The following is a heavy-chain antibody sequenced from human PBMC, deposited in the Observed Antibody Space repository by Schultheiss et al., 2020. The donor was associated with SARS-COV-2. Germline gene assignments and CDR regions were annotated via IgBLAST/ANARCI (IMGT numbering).Heavy chain of an antibody. V-gene: IGHV4-61*08. CDR1: GGSISSGGYY. D-gene: IGHD2-15*01. CDR3: ARELYCSGGSCFGYYYYGMDV. CDR2: IYYSGST. Sequence: SETLSLTCTVSGGSISSGGYYWSWIRQHPGKGLEWIGYIYYSGSTNYNPSLKSRVTISVDTSKNQFSLKLSSVTAADTAVYYCARELYCSGGSCFGYYYYGMDVWGQGTTVTVSS. J-gene: IGHJ6*02.